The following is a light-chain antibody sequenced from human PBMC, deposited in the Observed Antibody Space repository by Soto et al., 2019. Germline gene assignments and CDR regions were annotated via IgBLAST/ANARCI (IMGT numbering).Light chain of an antibody. CDR1: QSVSSY. Sequence: EIVLTQSPATLSLSPGERATLFCRASQSVSSYFAWYQQKPGQAPNLLIYDASNRATGIPARFSGSGSGTDFTPTINSLEPEDFAVYYCQQRSNWPLTFGQGTRLEIK. CDR2: DAS. V-gene: IGKV3-11*01. CDR3: QQRSNWPLT. J-gene: IGKJ5*01.